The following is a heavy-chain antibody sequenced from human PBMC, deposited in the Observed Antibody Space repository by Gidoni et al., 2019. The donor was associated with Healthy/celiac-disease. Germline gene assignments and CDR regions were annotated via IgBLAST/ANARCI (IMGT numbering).Heavy chain of an antibody. CDR1: GGSISSYY. J-gene: IGHJ4*02. V-gene: IGHV4-59*08. D-gene: IGHD1-1*01. CDR3: ARLGYGDS. Sequence: QVQLQESGPGLVKPSETLSLTCTVSGGSISSYYWSWIRQPPGKGLEWIGYIYYSGSTNYNPSLKSRVTISVDTSKNQFSLKLSSVTAADTAVYYCARLGYGDSWGQGTLVTVSS. CDR2: IYYSGST.